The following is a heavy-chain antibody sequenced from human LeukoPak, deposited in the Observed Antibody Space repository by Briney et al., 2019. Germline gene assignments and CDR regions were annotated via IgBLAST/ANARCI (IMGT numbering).Heavy chain of an antibody. CDR1: GFTFSSYG. CDR3: ARDDLSSSGWNY. CDR2: IWYDGSNK. J-gene: IGHJ4*02. D-gene: IGHD6-19*01. Sequence: GGSLRLSCAASGFTFSSYGMHRVRQAPGKGLEWVAVIWYDGSNKYYADSVKGRFTISRDNSKNTLYLQMNSLRAEDTAVYYCARDDLSSSGWNYWGQGTLVTVSS. V-gene: IGHV3-33*01.